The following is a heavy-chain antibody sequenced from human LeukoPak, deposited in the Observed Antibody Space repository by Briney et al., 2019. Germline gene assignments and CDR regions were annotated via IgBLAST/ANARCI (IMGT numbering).Heavy chain of an antibody. CDR3: ARDIGVDINWFDP. CDR1: RYTFTGYC. J-gene: IGHJ5*02. D-gene: IGHD3-10*01. Sequence: ASVKVSCKASRYTFTGYCMHWVRQAPGQGLEWMGWINPNSGGTNYAQKFQGRVTMIRDTSISTAYMELSRLRSDDTAVYYCARDIGVDINWFDPWGQGTLVTVSS. CDR2: INPNSGGT. V-gene: IGHV1-2*02.